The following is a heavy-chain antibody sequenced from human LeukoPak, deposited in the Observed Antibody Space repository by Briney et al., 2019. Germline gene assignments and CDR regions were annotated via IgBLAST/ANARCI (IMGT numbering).Heavy chain of an antibody. V-gene: IGHV3-7*04. D-gene: IGHD3-16*01. CDR1: GVTISIYR. CDR2: MKQDRIGK. CDR3: AREGGGMDV. Sequence: GGSLSLSCAASGVTISIYRMAWGRHPPPKGLEWVANMKQDRIGKYYENSVKGRFTISRDNAKNSLYLQMNSLTPEDTAVYYCAREGGGMDVWGQGTTVTVSS. J-gene: IGHJ6*02.